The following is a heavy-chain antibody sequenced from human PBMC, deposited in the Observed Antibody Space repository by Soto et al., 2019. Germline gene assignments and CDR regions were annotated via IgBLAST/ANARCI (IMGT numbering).Heavy chain of an antibody. D-gene: IGHD3-3*01. CDR1: GGTFSSYA. V-gene: IGHV1-69*12. Sequence: QVQLVQSGAEVKKPGSSVKVSCKASGGTFSSYAISWVRQAPGQGLEWMGGIIPIFGTANYAQKFQGRVTITADESTSTAYMELSSLRSEETAVYYCASCTYDFWSGYPPDYGMDVWGQGTTVTVSS. CDR2: IIPIFGTA. J-gene: IGHJ6*02. CDR3: ASCTYDFWSGYPPDYGMDV.